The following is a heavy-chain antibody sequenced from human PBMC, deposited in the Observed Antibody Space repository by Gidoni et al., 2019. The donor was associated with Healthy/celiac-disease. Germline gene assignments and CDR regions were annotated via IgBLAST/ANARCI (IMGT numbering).Heavy chain of an antibody. V-gene: IGHV7-4-1*02. J-gene: IGHJ6*02. CDR3: AREARVEYSSSSGKFYYYGMDV. Sequence: QVQLVQSGSVLKKPGTSVKFSCKASGYTFTSYAMNWLRQAPGQGLEWMGWNNTNTGNPTYAQGFTGRFVFSLDTSVSTAYLQISSLKAEDTAVYYCAREARVEYSSSSGKFYYYGMDVWGQGTTVTVSS. D-gene: IGHD6-6*01. CDR1: GYTFTSYA. CDR2: NNTNTGNP.